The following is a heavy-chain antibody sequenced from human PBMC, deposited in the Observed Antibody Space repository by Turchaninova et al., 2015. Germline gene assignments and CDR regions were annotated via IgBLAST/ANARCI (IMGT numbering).Heavy chain of an antibody. J-gene: IGHJ3*02. V-gene: IGHV4-38-2*01. Sequence: VQLPESGPGLVKPSAPLSLTCAVSGSVISRGYYWGWIRQPPGKGLEWSGIDYYGGNTYYSPSLKSRVTILGDTSKNQFSLNLTFVTAADTAVYYCARQANYAFEIWGQGTMVTVSS. D-gene: IGHD5-24*01. CDR1: GSVISRGYY. CDR3: ARQANYAFEI. CDR2: DYYGGNT.